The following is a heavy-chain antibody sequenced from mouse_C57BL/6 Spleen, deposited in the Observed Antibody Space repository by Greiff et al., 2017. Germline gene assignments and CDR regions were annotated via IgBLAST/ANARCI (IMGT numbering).Heavy chain of an antibody. D-gene: IGHD1-1*01. CDR3: ARTGPTGFAY. CDR1: GYTFTSYW. CDR2: IDPSDSET. J-gene: IGHJ2*01. Sequence: VQLQQPGAELVRPGSSVKLSCKASGYTFTSYWMHWVKQRPIQGLEWIGNIDPSDSETHYNQKFKNKATPTVDKSSSTAYMQLLSLTSDDSAVYYCARTGPTGFAYWGQGTTLTVSS. V-gene: IGHV1-52*01.